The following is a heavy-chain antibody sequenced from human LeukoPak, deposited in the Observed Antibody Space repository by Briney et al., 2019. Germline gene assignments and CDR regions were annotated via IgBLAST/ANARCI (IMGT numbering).Heavy chain of an antibody. Sequence: GGSLRLSCAASGFTFSSYAMHWVRQAPGEGLEWVAVISYDGSNKYYADSVKGRFTISRDNSKNTLYLQMNSLRAEDTAVYYCARTRYCSGGSCYSPYYYYYGMDVWGQGTTVTVSS. CDR1: GFTFSSYA. D-gene: IGHD2-15*01. V-gene: IGHV3-30-3*01. J-gene: IGHJ6*02. CDR3: ARTRYCSGGSCYSPYYYYYGMDV. CDR2: ISYDGSNK.